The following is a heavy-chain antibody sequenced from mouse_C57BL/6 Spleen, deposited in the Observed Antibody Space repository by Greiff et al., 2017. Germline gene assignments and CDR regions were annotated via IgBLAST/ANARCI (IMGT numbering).Heavy chain of an antibody. J-gene: IGHJ2*01. V-gene: IGHV1-4*01. CDR3: ARALYGSSYGY. CDR1: GYTFTSYT. D-gene: IGHD1-1*01. CDR2: INPSSGYT. Sequence: QVQLQQSGAELARPGASVKMSCKASGYTFTSYTMHWVKQRPGQGLEWIGYINPSSGYTKYNQKFKDKATLTADKSSSTAYMQLSSLTSEDSAAYYCARALYGSSYGYWGQGTTLTVSS.